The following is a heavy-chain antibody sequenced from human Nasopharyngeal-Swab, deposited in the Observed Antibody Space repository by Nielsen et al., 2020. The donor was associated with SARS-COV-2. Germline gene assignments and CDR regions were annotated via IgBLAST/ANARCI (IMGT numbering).Heavy chain of an antibody. J-gene: IGHJ6*02. V-gene: IGHV3-48*03. D-gene: IGHD3-10*01. Sequence: GGSLRLSCTASGFTFSIYEMNWVRQAPGKGLEWVSYIHKGGGIIYYADSVKGRFTISRDNAKNSLSLQMNNLRVEDTAVYYCAGGSKFYYAMDFWGQGTTVTVSS. CDR3: AGGSKFYYAMDF. CDR1: GFTFSIYE. CDR2: IHKGGGII.